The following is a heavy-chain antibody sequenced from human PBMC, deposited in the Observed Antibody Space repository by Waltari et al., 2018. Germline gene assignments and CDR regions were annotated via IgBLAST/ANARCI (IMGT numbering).Heavy chain of an antibody. J-gene: IGHJ4*02. Sequence: QVQLQESGPGLVKPSQTLSLTCTVSGGSISSGSYYWSWIRQPAGKGLEWIGRIYTRGSTNYSPSLKSRVTISVDTSKNQFSLKLSSVTAADTAVDYCASGHSSSWQSGVDYWGQGTLVTVSS. V-gene: IGHV4-61*02. CDR3: ASGHSSSWQSGVDY. D-gene: IGHD6-13*01. CDR1: GGSISSGSYY. CDR2: IYTRGST.